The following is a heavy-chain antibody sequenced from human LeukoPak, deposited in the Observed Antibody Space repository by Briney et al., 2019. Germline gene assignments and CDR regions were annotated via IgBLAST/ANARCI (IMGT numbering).Heavy chain of an antibody. Sequence: SETLSLTCTVSGGPIRSYYWNWIRQSPGTGLEWIGYIYYSGSTSYNPSLKSRVTMSLDMSKSQFSLKLSSVTAADTAVYYCARGVGIAARPDGYWGQGTLVTVSS. V-gene: IGHV4-59*01. CDR3: ARGVGIAARPDGY. CDR2: IYYSGST. D-gene: IGHD6-6*01. CDR1: GGPIRSYY. J-gene: IGHJ4*02.